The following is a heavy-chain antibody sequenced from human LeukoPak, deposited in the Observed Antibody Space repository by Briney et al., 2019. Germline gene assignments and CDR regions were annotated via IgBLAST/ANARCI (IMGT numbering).Heavy chain of an antibody. J-gene: IGHJ4*02. V-gene: IGHV3-33*01. CDR3: ARGLLLWFGEFDY. CDR1: GLTFSSYG. D-gene: IGHD3-10*01. Sequence: GRSLRLSCAASGLTFSSYGMHWVRQAPGKGLEWVAVIWYDGTNKYYADSVKGRFTISRDNAKNSLYLQMSSLRAEDTAVYFCARGLLLWFGEFDYWGQGTLVTVSS. CDR2: IWYDGTNK.